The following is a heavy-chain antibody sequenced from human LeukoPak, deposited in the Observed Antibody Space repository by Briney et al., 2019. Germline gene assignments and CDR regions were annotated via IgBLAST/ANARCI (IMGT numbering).Heavy chain of an antibody. J-gene: IGHJ6*03. CDR3: AKGTRIPLVRRRQWFYYIDV. CDR2: INPSGGST. CDR1: GYTFTSYN. V-gene: IGHV1-46*01. D-gene: IGHD3-10*01. Sequence: ASVKVSCKASGYTFTSYNMHWVRQAPGQGLEWMGIINPSGGSTNYAQRFQGRVTVTRDTSTSTVYMELSSLRSEDTAVYYCAKGTRIPLVRRRQWFYYIDVWGKGTTVTISS.